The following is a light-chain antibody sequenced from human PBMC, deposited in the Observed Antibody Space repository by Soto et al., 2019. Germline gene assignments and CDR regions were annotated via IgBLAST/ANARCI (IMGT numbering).Light chain of an antibody. CDR2: EVN. CDR3: CSFTTTSTHV. Sequence: VLSAPAALTGYPAQLITISYTGTSSDIGAYDYVSWFQQHPGKAPKLMISEVNNRPSGVSNRFSGSKSGNTAYLTISGLQVEDEAEYFCCSFTTTSTHVFGTGTKVTVL. V-gene: IGLV2-14*01. J-gene: IGLJ1*01. CDR1: SSDIGAYDY.